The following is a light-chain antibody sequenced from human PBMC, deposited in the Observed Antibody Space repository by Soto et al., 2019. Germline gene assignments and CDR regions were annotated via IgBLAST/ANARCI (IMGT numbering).Light chain of an antibody. CDR3: QYYRIS. CDR2: GAS. J-gene: IGKJ4*01. Sequence: IVLTQSPGPLSLSPGEGATLSCRARPSVSSSYLDWYQQKPGQPPRQLIYGASSRATGIPDRFSGSGSGLDFTLTNTRLEPEDFAVYYCQYYRISFGGGTKVEIK. V-gene: IGKV3-20*01. CDR1: PSVSSSY.